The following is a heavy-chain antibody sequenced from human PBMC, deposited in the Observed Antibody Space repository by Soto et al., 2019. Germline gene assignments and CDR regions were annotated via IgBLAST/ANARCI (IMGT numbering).Heavy chain of an antibody. D-gene: IGHD6-13*01. V-gene: IGHV1-2*02. CDR2: INPNSGGT. CDR1: GYTFTGFY. Sequence: QVQLVQSGAEVKKPWASVKVSCKASGYTFTGFYLHWVRQAPGQGLECMGWINPNSGGTNYAQKFQGRVNMSRDTSISTAYMELSRLRADDTAVYYCLRSDLGSWHDWYFDLWGRGTLVTVSS. CDR3: LRSDLGSWHDWYFDL. J-gene: IGHJ2*01.